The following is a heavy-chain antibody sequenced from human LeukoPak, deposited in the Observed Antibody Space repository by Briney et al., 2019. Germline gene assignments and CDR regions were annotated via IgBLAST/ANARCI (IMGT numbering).Heavy chain of an antibody. CDR3: AKDQRGPLFDY. V-gene: IGHV3-23*01. CDR1: GFTFSSYA. CDR2: ISGSGGST. D-gene: IGHD6-25*01. Sequence: GASQRLSCAASGFTFSSYAMSWVRQAPGKGLEWVSGISGSGGSTYYADSVKGRFTISRDNSKNTLYLQMNSLRAEDTAVYYCAKDQRGPLFDYWGQGTLVTVSS. J-gene: IGHJ4*02.